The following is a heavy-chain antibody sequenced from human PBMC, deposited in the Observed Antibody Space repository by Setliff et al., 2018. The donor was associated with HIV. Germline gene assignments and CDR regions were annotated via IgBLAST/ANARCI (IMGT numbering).Heavy chain of an antibody. D-gene: IGHD3-22*01. CDR3: AREDFYDSSGYRPLGYFDY. V-gene: IGHV4-38-2*02. CDR1: GYSVSSGYY. J-gene: IGHJ4*02. CDR2: MFHSGST. Sequence: SETLSLTCAVSGYSVSSGYYWGWIRQPPGKGLEWIGSMFHSGSTYYNPSLKSRVTMSGDTSKNQFSLKLSSVTAADTAVYYCAREDFYDSSGYRPLGYFDYWGQGTLVTVPQ.